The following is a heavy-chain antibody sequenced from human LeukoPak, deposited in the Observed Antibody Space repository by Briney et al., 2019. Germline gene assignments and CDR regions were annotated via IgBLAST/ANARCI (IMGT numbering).Heavy chain of an antibody. V-gene: IGHV4-61*02. CDR2: IYTSGST. CDR3: ARMEEWFDP. CDR1: GGSISSGSYY. Sequence: PSQTLSLTCTVSGGSISSGSYYWSWIRQPAGKGLEWIGRIYTSGSTNYNPSLKSRVTISVDTSKNQFSLKLSSVTAADTAVYYCARMEEWFDPWGQGTLVTVSS. D-gene: IGHD1-1*01. J-gene: IGHJ5*02.